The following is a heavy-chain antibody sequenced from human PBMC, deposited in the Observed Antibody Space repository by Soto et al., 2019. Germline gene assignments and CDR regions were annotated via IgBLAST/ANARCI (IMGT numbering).Heavy chain of an antibody. CDR2: INHSGST. D-gene: IGHD3-10*01. J-gene: IGHJ6*03. CDR3: ARGMVRGVTNYYYYMDV. V-gene: IGHV4-34*01. CDR1: GGSFSGYY. Sequence: QVQLQQWGAGLLKPSETLSLTCAVYGGSFSGYYWSWIRQPPGKGLEWIGEINHSGSTNYNPSLKRRVTISVDTSKNQFSLKLSSVTAADTAVYYCARGMVRGVTNYYYYMDVCGKGTTVTVSS.